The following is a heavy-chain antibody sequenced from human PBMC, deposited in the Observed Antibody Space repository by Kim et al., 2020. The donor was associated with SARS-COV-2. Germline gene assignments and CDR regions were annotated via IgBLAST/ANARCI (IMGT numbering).Heavy chain of an antibody. V-gene: IGHV4-39*01. Sequence: SETLSLTCTVSGGSISRSSYYWGWIRQPPGKGLEWIGSVFHTGSTYYNPSLKSRVTISVDTSKNQFSLKLSSVTAADTAVDYCARTLGSFDSSGFLYWG. CDR1: GGSISRSSYY. J-gene: IGHJ4*01. CDR2: VFHTGST. D-gene: IGHD3-22*01. CDR3: ARTLGSFDSSGFLY.